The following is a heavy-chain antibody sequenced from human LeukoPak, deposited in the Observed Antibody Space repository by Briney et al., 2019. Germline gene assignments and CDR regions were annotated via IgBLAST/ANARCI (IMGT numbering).Heavy chain of an antibody. CDR3: AKDHTSGYYYFDY. CDR1: GFTFRNYV. V-gene: IGHV3-30*18. Sequence: GGSLRLSCAASGFTFRNYVIHWVRQAPGKGLEWVAVTSSDLNVKLYADSVKGRFTISRDNSRSTLYLQMNSLRAEDTAVYYCAKDHTSGYYYFDYWGQGTLVTVSS. D-gene: IGHD3-22*01. CDR2: TSSDLNVK. J-gene: IGHJ4*02.